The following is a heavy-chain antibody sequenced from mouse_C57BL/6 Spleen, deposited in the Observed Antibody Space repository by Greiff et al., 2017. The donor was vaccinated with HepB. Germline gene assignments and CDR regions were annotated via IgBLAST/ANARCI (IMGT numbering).Heavy chain of an antibody. Sequence: EVQVVESGEGLVKPGGSLKLSCAASGFTFSDYGMHWVRQAPEKGLEWVAYISSGSSTIYYADTVKGRFTISRDNAKNTLFLQMTSLRSEDTAMYYCAREAYGNYVDYAMDYWGQGTSVTVSS. CDR2: ISSGSSTI. D-gene: IGHD2-1*01. CDR1: GFTFSDYG. V-gene: IGHV5-17*01. J-gene: IGHJ4*01. CDR3: AREAYGNYVDYAMDY.